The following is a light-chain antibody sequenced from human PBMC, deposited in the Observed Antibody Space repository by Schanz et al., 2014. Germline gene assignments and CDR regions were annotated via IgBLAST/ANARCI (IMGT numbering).Light chain of an antibody. V-gene: IGLV2-14*01. CDR3: SSYTSSGTRV. J-gene: IGLJ3*02. Sequence: QSALTQPASVSGSPGQSITISCTGTSSDVGGYNYVSWYQQNPGKAPKVMIYDVSNRPSGVSNRFSGSKSGNTASLTISGXXAEDEADYYCSSYTSSGTRVFGGGTKLTVL. CDR2: DVS. CDR1: SSDVGGYNY.